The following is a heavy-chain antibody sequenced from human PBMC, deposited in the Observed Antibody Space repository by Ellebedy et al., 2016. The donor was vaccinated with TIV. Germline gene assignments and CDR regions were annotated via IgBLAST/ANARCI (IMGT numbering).Heavy chain of an antibody. J-gene: IGHJ5*01. Sequence: ESLKISCAASGFTFSSYSMNWVRQSPGKGLEWIGTVYYSWNTYYNPSLKSRVTISVDTSMNRFSLNLTSVTAADTAIYYCARVISKFEYYEILTGYYWFDPWGQGTLVTVSS. V-gene: IGHV4-39*07. CDR2: VYYSWNT. D-gene: IGHD3-9*01. CDR3: ARVISKFEYYEILTGYYWFDP. CDR1: GFTFSSYS.